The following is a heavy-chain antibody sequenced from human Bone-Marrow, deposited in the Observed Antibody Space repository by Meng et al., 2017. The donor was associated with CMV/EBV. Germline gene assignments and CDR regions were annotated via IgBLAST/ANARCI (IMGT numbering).Heavy chain of an antibody. V-gene: IGHV3-15*01. CDR3: AKDRILDLAY. J-gene: IGHJ4*02. Sequence: GESLKISCAASGFTFSNAWMSWVRQAPGKGLEWVGRIKSKTDGGTTDYAAPVKGRFTISRDDSKNTLYLQMNSLRAEDTAVYYCAKDRILDLAYWGQGPLVTVYS. D-gene: IGHD1-1*01. CDR1: GFTFSNAW. CDR2: IKSKTDGGTT.